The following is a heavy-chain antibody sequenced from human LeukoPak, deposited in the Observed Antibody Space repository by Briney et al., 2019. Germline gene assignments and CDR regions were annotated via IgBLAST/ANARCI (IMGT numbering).Heavy chain of an antibody. V-gene: IGHV1-2*02. CDR1: GYTFTGYY. J-gene: IGHJ4*02. D-gene: IGHD3-3*01. Sequence: ASVKVSCKASGYTFTGYYMHWVRQAPGQGLEWMGWINPNSGGTNYAQKFQGRVTMTRDTSISTAYMELSRLRSDDTAVYYCARVVGVVTAFDYWGQGTLVAVSS. CDR2: INPNSGGT. CDR3: ARVVGVVTAFDY.